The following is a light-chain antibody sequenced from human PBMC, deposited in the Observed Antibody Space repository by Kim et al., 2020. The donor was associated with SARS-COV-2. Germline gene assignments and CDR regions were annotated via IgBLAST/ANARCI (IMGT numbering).Light chain of an antibody. CDR1: SLRSYY. Sequence: SSELTQDPAVSVALGQTVRITCQGDSLRSYYASWYQQKPGQAPVLVIYGKNNRPSGIPDRFSGSSSGSTASLTITGAQAEDEADYYCNSRDSSGNQVVFG. CDR3: NSRDSSGNQVV. CDR2: GKN. J-gene: IGLJ2*01. V-gene: IGLV3-19*01.